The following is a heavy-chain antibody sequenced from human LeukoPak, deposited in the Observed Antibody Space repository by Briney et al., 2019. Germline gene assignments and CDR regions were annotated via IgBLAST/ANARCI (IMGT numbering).Heavy chain of an antibody. D-gene: IGHD6-13*01. CDR2: INHSGST. V-gene: IGHV4-34*01. CDR3: ARGKAAAGVYYFDY. Sequence: GSLRLSCAASGFTFSSYSMNWIRQPPGKGLEWIGEINHSGSTNYNPSLKSRVTISVDTSKNQFSLKLSSVTAADTAVYYCARGKAAAGVYYFDYWGQGTLVTVSS. J-gene: IGHJ4*02. CDR1: GFTFSSYS.